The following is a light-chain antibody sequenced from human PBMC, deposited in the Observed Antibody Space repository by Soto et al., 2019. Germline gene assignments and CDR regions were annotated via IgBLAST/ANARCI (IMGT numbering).Light chain of an antibody. J-gene: IGLJ3*02. CDR3: LVVYSDAWV. Sequence: QTVVTQEPSLTVSPGGTVTLTCGSSTGAVTGSHYPYWFQQKAGQAPRTLIYDTNNKQSWTPARFSGSLLGSKAALTLSGAQPEDEADYYCLVVYSDAWVFGGGTKLTVL. CDR1: TGAVTGSHY. CDR2: DTN. V-gene: IGLV7-46*01.